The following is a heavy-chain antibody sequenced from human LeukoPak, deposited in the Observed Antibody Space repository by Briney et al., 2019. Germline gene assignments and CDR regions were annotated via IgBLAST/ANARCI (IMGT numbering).Heavy chain of an antibody. CDR3: AKGEKTRPFGGVIDY. CDR1: GFTFSSYA. V-gene: IGHV3-23*01. D-gene: IGHD3-16*02. CDR2: ISDSGGST. J-gene: IGHJ4*02. Sequence: GGSLRLSCAASGFTFSSYAMSWVRQAPEKGLEWVSAISDSGGSTYYTDSVKGRFTISRDNSKNTLYLQMNSLRAEDTAVYYCAKGEKTRPFGGVIDYWGQGTLVTVSS.